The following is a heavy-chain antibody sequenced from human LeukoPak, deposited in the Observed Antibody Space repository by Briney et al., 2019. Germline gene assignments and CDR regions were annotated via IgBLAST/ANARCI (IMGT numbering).Heavy chain of an antibody. CDR1: GFTFSSYW. Sequence: GGSLRLSCAASGFTFSSYWMNWVRQAPGKGLVWVSRIASDGSNTTYADSVKGRFGISRDNAKNTLYLQMNSLRVEDTAVYYCARGRPHGNDYWGQGTLVTVSS. CDR3: ARGRPHGNDY. J-gene: IGHJ4*02. CDR2: IASDGSNT. D-gene: IGHD4-23*01. V-gene: IGHV3-74*01.